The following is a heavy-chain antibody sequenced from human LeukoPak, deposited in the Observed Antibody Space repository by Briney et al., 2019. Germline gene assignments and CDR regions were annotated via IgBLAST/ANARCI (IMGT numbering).Heavy chain of an antibody. CDR2: TSSDGSHK. CDR1: GFSFNTYG. V-gene: IGHV3-30*03. J-gene: IGHJ4*02. CDR3: ARALLTGSYYDSSGYHFDY. Sequence: HPGGSLRLSCAASGFSFNTYGMFWVRQAPGKGLRWVAVTSSDGSHKYYEDSVKGRFAISRDNSKNMLYLEMNSLRTDDTAVYYCARALLTGSYYDSSGYHFDYWGQGTLVTVSS. D-gene: IGHD3-22*01.